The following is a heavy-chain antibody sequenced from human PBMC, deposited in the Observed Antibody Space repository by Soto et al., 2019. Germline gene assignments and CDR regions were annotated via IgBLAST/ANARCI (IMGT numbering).Heavy chain of an antibody. D-gene: IGHD4-17*01. V-gene: IGHV3-30*18. CDR3: AKDKGTTGVTADYYQVMDV. J-gene: IGHJ6*02. Sequence: GGSLRLSCAASGFTFSSCGMHWVRQAPGKGLEWVAVISYDGNKKYYADSVKGRFTISRDNSKNTLYLQMNSLRAEDTAVYYCAKDKGTTGVTADYYQVMDVWGQGTTVPVPS. CDR2: ISYDGNKK. CDR1: GFTFSSCG.